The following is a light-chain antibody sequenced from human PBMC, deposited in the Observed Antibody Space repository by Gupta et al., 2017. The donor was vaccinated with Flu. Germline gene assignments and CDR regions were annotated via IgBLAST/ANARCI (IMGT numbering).Light chain of an antibody. Sequence: PATLSLSSGDRATLSCRASQSVGRKLAWYQHKPGQAPRLLMYDTSNRATGIPARFSGSGSGADFTLTISSLEPEDFAVYYCQQRSFWPLTFGRGTKVEIK. CDR3: QQRSFWPLT. CDR2: DTS. J-gene: IGKJ4*01. CDR1: QSVGRK. V-gene: IGKV3-11*01.